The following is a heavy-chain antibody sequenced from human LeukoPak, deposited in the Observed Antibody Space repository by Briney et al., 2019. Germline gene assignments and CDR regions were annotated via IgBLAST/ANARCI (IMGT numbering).Heavy chain of an antibody. CDR3: AKDYYWSPFYYMDV. J-gene: IGHJ6*03. Sequence: PGGSLRLSCAASGFIFSNYAMSWVRQAPGKGLEWVSGISSSGGSTYYADSVKGRFTISRDNSQNTLYLQMNSLRAEDTAVYYCAKDYYWSPFYYMDVWGKGTTVTVSS. V-gene: IGHV3-23*01. CDR2: ISSSGGST. CDR1: GFIFSNYA. D-gene: IGHD1-1*01.